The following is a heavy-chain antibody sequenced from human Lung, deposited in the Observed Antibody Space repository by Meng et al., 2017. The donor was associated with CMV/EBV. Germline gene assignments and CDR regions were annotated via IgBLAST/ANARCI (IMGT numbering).Heavy chain of an antibody. CDR2: ISSSSSYI. CDR1: DSISVAFS. CDR3: ARERPMARENFPHNYYGMDV. V-gene: IGHV3-21*01. Sequence: GGLLRSPFEPPDSISVAFSITGVRQAPGKGLEWVSHISSSSSYIYYADSVKGRFTISRDNSKKSLYLQIHSLRAEDTAVYYCARERPMARENFPHNYYGMDVWGQGTTVTVSS. J-gene: IGHJ6*02. D-gene: IGHD3-10*01.